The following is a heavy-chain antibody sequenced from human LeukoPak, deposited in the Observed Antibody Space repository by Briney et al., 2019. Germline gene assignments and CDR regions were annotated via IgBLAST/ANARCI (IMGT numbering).Heavy chain of an antibody. CDR2: TYYKSKWYY. V-gene: IGHV6-1*01. CDR1: GDSVSSNSAA. CDR3: ARDYYDGSGHFSGTYFYYGMDV. J-gene: IGHJ6*02. D-gene: IGHD3-22*01. Sequence: SQTLSLTCAISGDSVSSNSAAWNWIRQSPSRGLEWLGRTYYKSKWYYDYEVSVKSRITINPDTSKNQFSLQLNSVTPEDTAVYYCARDYYDGSGHFSGTYFYYGMDVWGQGTTVNVSS.